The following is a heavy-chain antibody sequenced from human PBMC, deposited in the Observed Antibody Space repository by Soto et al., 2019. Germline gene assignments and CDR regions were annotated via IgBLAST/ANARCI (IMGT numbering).Heavy chain of an antibody. J-gene: IGHJ4*02. CDR2: IYYSGST. CDR3: ARVTDYGDSLLFDY. Sequence: NPSETLSLTCTVSGGSISSGGYYWSWIRQHPGKGLEWIGYIYYSGSTYYNPSLKSRVTISVDTSKNQFSLKLSSVTAADTAVYYCARVTDYGDSLLFDYWGQGTLVTVSS. D-gene: IGHD4-17*01. CDR1: GGSISSGGYY. V-gene: IGHV4-31*03.